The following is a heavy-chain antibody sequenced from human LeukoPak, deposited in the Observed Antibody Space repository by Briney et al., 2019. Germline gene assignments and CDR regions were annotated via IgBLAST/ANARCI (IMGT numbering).Heavy chain of an antibody. V-gene: IGHV3-21*01. J-gene: IGHJ4*02. CDR2: ISSSSSYI. Sequence: GGSLRLSCAASGFTFSSYSMNWVRQAPGKGLEWVSSISSSSSYIYYADSVKGRFTISRDNAKNSLHLQMNSLRAEDTAVYYCARDNWNDFTVDYWGQGTLVTVSS. CDR3: ARDNWNDFTVDY. D-gene: IGHD1-20*01. CDR1: GFTFSSYS.